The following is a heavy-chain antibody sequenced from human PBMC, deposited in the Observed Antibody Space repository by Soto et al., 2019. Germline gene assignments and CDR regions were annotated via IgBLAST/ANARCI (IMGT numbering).Heavy chain of an antibody. CDR3: ARGGYFDSSNYLAY. Sequence: QVQLVQSGAEVKKPGASVKVSCKASGYTFTSYGINWVRQAPGRGLEWMGWINPGNGNTKYSQQFQGRVIIDRDTSASTAYMELSSLRSEDTAVCYCARGGYFDSSNYLAYWGLGTLVTVSS. CDR1: GYTFTSYG. J-gene: IGHJ4*02. V-gene: IGHV1-3*01. D-gene: IGHD3-22*01. CDR2: INPGNGNT.